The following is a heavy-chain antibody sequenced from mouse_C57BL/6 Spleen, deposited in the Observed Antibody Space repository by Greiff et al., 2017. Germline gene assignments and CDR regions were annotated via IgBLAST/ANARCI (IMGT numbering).Heavy chain of an antibody. J-gene: IGHJ2*01. CDR1: GYAFSSSW. V-gene: IGHV1-82*01. CDR2: IYPGDGDT. D-gene: IGHD1-1*01. Sequence: QVQLQQSGPELVKPGASVKISCKASGYAFSSSWMNWVKQRPGKGLEWIGRIYPGDGDTNYNGKFKGKATLTADKSSSTAYMQLSSLTSEDSAVYFCARSTTSRGFDDWGQGTTLTVSS. CDR3: ARSTTSRGFDD.